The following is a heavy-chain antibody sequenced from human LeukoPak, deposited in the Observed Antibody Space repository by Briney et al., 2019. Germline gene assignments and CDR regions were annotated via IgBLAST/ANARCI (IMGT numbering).Heavy chain of an antibody. J-gene: IGHJ4*01. D-gene: IGHD3-10*01. CDR2: ISYDGSNK. Sequence: RSLRLSCAASGFTFSSYAMHWVRQAPGKGLEWVAVISYDGSNKYYADSVKGRFTISRDNSKNTLYLQMNSLRAEDTAVYYCARGSSLDYWGHGTLVTVSS. CDR1: GFTFSSYA. V-gene: IGHV3-30-3*01. CDR3: ARGSSLDY.